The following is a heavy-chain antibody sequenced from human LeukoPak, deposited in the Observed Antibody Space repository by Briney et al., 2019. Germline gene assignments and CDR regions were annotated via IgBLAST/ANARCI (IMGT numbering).Heavy chain of an antibody. J-gene: IGHJ4*02. CDR3: ARDFGYGFDY. CDR2: ISSSSSYI. D-gene: IGHD5-12*01. Sequence: GGSLRLSCAASGFTFSSYSMNWVRQAPGMGLEWVSSISSSSSYIYYADSVKGRFTISRDNAKNSQYLQMNSLRAEDTAVYYCARDFGYGFDYWGQGTLVTVST. V-gene: IGHV3-21*01. CDR1: GFTFSSYS.